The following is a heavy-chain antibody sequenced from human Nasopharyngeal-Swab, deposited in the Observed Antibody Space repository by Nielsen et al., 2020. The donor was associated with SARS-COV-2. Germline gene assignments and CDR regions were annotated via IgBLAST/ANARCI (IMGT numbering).Heavy chain of an antibody. Sequence: ASVKVSCKASGYTFTGYYVQWVRQAPGQGLEWMGWINPNSGGTNYAQKFQGWVTMTRDTSISTAYMELSRLRSDDTAVYYCARGGYSSGWPDRYGMDVWGQGTTVTVSS. CDR2: INPNSGGT. D-gene: IGHD6-19*01. CDR1: GYTFTGYY. CDR3: ARGGYSSGWPDRYGMDV. V-gene: IGHV1-2*04. J-gene: IGHJ6*02.